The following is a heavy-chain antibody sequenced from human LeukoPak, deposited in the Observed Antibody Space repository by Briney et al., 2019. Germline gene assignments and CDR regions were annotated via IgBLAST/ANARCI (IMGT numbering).Heavy chain of an antibody. V-gene: IGHV3-21*01. Sequence: GGSLRLSCGASGFTFSSYTINWVRQAPGKGLEWVSSITSSSYIYYADSVKGRFTISRDNAKNSLYLQMNSLRAEDTAVYYCARDSPSGSYYYFDYWGQGTTVTVSS. CDR3: ARDSPSGSYYYFDY. D-gene: IGHD1-26*01. CDR1: GFTFSSYT. J-gene: IGHJ4*02. CDR2: ITSSSYI.